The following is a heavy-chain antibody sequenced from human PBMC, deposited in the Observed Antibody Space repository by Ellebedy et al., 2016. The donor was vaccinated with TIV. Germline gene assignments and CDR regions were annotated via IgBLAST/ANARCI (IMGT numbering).Heavy chain of an antibody. D-gene: IGHD4-17*01. CDR1: GFSVSSSY. V-gene: IGHV3-53*01. CDR2: FYSGGYT. J-gene: IGHJ2*01. Sequence: GGSLRLSXAASGFSVSSSYLSWVRQAPGKGLEWVSVFYSGGYTVYVDSVKGRFTISRDSSKNTVYLQMNRLRVEDTALYYCARGHGDNEYFDLWGRGTLVTVSS. CDR3: ARGHGDNEYFDL.